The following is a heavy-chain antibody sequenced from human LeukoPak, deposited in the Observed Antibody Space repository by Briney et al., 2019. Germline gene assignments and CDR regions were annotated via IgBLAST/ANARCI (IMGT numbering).Heavy chain of an antibody. CDR2: IYYSGIT. J-gene: IGHJ4*02. CDR3: ARLNYYGFDY. CDR1: GGSISSSSYY. D-gene: IGHD1-26*01. V-gene: IGHV4-39*07. Sequence: SETLSLTCTVSGGSISSSSYYWGWIRQPPGKGLEWIGSIYYSGITYYNPSLKSRVTISVDTSKNQFSLKLSSVTAADTAVYYCARLNYYGFDYWGQGTLVTFSS.